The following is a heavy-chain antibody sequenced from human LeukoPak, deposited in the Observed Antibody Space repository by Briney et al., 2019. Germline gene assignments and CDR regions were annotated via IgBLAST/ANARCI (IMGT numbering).Heavy chain of an antibody. V-gene: IGHV3-64*01. CDR2: ISDNGGST. CDR1: GFTFSSYA. J-gene: IGHJ6*03. D-gene: IGHD6-19*01. Sequence: GGSLRLSCAASGFTFSSYAMHWVRQAPGKGLEYVSTISDNGGSTFYANSVKGRFTISRDNSKNTLYLQMGSLRAEDMAVYYCARTTVAAKWGGYMDVWGKGTTVTISS. CDR3: ARTTVAAKWGGYMDV.